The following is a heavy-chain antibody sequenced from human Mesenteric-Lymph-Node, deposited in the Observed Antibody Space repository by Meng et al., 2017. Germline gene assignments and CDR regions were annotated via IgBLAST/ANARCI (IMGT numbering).Heavy chain of an antibody. CDR3: ARGQRSYSGSYPEWFDP. Sequence: VQLQESGPGLWKLSQPLSLPFLVSGGSVSSGEYFWSWIRQPPGKGLEWIGCIYYSGSTYYNPSLKGRVTISVDTSKNQFSLNLSSVTAADTAVYYCARGQRSYSGSYPEWFDPWGQGTLVTVSS. V-gene: IGHV4-30-4*01. CDR2: IYYSGST. J-gene: IGHJ5*02. D-gene: IGHD1-26*01. CDR1: GGSVSSGEYF.